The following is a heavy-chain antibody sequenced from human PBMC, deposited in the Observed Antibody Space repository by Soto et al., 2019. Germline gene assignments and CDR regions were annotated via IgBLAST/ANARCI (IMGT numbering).Heavy chain of an antibody. V-gene: IGHV1-46*01. Sequence: ASVKGSCKASGYTFTASYMHWVRQAPGQGLEWMGIIDPSGGSTSNSQKFQGRVTMTRDTSTSTVYMELNSLRSEDTAVFYCARDSGHYYRSDAFDIWGQGTMVTVSS. D-gene: IGHD1-26*01. J-gene: IGHJ3*02. CDR3: ARDSGHYYRSDAFDI. CDR1: GYTFTASY. CDR2: IDPSGGST.